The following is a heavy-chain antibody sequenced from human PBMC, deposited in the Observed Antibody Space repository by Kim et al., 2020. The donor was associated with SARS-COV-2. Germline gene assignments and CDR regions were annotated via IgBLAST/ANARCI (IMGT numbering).Heavy chain of an antibody. Sequence: ASVKVSCKASTYSFINSAVNWVRQAPGQGLEWMGWFNDYTGNPTYAPAFTERFVFSLDISAGTAYLRINGLMPEDTAVYYCVTDPNTISWDSWGQGTLVTVSS. CDR1: TYSFINSA. CDR2: FNDYTGNP. CDR3: VTDPNTISWDS. V-gene: IGHV7-4-1*02. J-gene: IGHJ5*01.